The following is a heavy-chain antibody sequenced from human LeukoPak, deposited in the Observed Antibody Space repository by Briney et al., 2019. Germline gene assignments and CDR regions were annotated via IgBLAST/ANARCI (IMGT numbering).Heavy chain of an antibody. D-gene: IGHD3-10*01. CDR3: AKGGSGTRTYYFDY. CDR2: ISGSGGST. CDR1: GFTFSSYA. V-gene: IGHV3-23*01. J-gene: IGHJ4*02. Sequence: PGGSLRLSCAASGFTFSSYAMSWVRQAPGKGLEWVSAISGSGGSTYYADSVKGRFTISRDNAKKSLYLEMNSLRAEDTALYYCAKGGSGTRTYYFDYWGQGTLVTVSS.